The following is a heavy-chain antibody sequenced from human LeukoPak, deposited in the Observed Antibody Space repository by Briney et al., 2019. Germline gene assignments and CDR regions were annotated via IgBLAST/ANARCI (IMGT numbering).Heavy chain of an antibody. J-gene: IGHJ6*02. CDR2: IIPIFGTA. V-gene: IGHV1-69*13. CDR3: ARHSIAVAGTDYYYYYYGMDV. CDR1: GGTFSSYA. Sequence: SVKVSCKASGGTFSSYAISWVRQAPGQGLEWMGGIIPIFGTANYAQKFQGRVTITADESTSTAYMELSSLRSEDTAVYYCARHSIAVAGTDYYYYYYGMDVWGQGTTVTVSS. D-gene: IGHD6-19*01.